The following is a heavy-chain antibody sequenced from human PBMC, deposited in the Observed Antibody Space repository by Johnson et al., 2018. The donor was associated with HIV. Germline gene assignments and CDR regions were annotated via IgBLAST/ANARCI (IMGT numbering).Heavy chain of an antibody. D-gene: IGHD3-16*01. V-gene: IGHV3-7*03. Sequence: VQLVESGGGLVQPGGSLRLSCAASGFTFSSYWMSWVRQAPGKGLEWVANIKQDGSEKYYVDSVKGRFTISRDNAKNSLYMEMNSLRVEDTALYYCAKDRTSWGFDAFDLWGQGTMVTVSS. CDR3: AKDRTSWGFDAFDL. CDR2: IKQDGSEK. J-gene: IGHJ3*01. CDR1: GFTFSSYW.